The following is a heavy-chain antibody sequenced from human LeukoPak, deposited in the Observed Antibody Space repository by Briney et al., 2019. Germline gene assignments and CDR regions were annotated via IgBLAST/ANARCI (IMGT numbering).Heavy chain of an antibody. CDR2: ISSSGSTI. CDR3: ARDQATVVTPGWYFDL. V-gene: IGHV3-48*03. J-gene: IGHJ2*01. CDR1: GFTSSSYE. D-gene: IGHD4-23*01. Sequence: GGSLRLSCAASGFTSSSYEMNWVRQAPGKGLECVSYISSSGSTIYYADSVKGRFTISRDNAKNSLYLQINSLRAEDTAVYYCARDQATVVTPGWYFDLWGRGTLVTVSS.